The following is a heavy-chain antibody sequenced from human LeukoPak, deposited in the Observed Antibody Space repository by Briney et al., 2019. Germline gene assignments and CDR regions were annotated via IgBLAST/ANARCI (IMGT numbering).Heavy chain of an antibody. V-gene: IGHV3-23*01. D-gene: IGHD6-19*01. J-gene: IGHJ4*02. CDR2: ISGSGDYT. CDR1: GFTFSSHG. CDR3: AKGSGDSSGWFQLFDY. Sequence: GGSLRLSCAASGFTFSSHGMSWVRQAPGKGLEWVSTISGSGDYTYYADSVKGRFTISRDNSKNTLYLQMNSLRAEDTAVYYCAKGSGDSSGWFQLFDYWGQGTLVTVSS.